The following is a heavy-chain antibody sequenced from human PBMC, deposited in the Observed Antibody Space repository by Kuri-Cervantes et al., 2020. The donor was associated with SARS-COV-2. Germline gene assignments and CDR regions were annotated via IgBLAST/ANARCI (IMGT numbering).Heavy chain of an antibody. CDR1: GFTFSDYY. V-gene: IGHV3-11*06. J-gene: IGHJ6*02. Sequence: GESLKISCAAFGFTFSDYYMSWIRQAPGKGLEWVSYISSSSSYTNYADSVKGRFTISRDNAKNSLYLQMNSLRAEDTAVYYCARAGTASGYDQYYYYYYGMDVWGQGTTVTVSS. CDR3: ARAGTASGYDQYYYYYYGMDV. D-gene: IGHD5-12*01. CDR2: ISSSSSYT.